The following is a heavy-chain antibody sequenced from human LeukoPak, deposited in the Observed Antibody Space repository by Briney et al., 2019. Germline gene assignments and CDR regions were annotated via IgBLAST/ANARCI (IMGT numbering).Heavy chain of an antibody. D-gene: IGHD5-24*01. Sequence: SETLSLTCTVSGGSISSHYWSWIRQPPGKGLEWIGYIYYSGSTNYNPSLKSRVTISVDTSKNQFSLKLSSVTAADTAVYYCASGRDGYNDCWGQGTLVTVSS. CDR2: IYYSGST. CDR3: ASGRDGYNDC. J-gene: IGHJ4*02. V-gene: IGHV4-59*11. CDR1: GGSISSHY.